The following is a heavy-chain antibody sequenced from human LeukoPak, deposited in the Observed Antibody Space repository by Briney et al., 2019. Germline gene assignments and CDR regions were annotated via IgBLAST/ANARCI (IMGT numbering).Heavy chain of an antibody. V-gene: IGHV3-30*18. D-gene: IGHD3-10*01. CDR1: GFTFSSYG. CDR3: AKEALLWFGEGDAFDI. Sequence: PGRSLRLSCAASGFTFSSYGMHWVRQAQGKGREWVAVISYDGSNKYYADSVKGRFTISRDNSKNTLYLQMNSLRAEDTAVYYCAKEALLWFGEGDAFDIWGQGTMVTVSS. CDR2: ISYDGSNK. J-gene: IGHJ3*02.